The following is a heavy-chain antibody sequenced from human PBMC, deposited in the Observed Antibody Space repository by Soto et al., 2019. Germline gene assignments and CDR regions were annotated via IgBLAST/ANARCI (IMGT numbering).Heavy chain of an antibody. Sequence: QVQLQESGPGLVKPSQTLSLTCTVSGGSISSGGYYWSWIRQHPGTGLEWIGYIYYSGSTYYNPSLKSRVTISVDTSKIQFSLKLSSVTAADTAVYYCARGGPSGYYYINWFDPWGQGTLVTVSS. D-gene: IGHD3-22*01. J-gene: IGHJ5*02. CDR2: IYYSGST. CDR1: GGSISSGGYY. V-gene: IGHV4-31*03. CDR3: ARGGPSGYYYINWFDP.